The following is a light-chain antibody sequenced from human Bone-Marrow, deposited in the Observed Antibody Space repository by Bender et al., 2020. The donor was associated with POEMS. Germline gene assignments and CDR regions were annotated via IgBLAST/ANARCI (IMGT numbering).Light chain of an antibody. V-gene: IGLV2-11*01. J-gene: IGLJ2*01. CDR2: DVT. Sequence: QSGLTQPRSVSGSPGQSVTISCTGASGFVSWYQQHPGKAPKVMIHDVTKRPSGVPDRFSGSKSGNTASLTISGLQAEDEADYYCCSHAGLSTPVVFGGGTHLTVL. CDR3: CSHAGLSTPVV. CDR1: SGF.